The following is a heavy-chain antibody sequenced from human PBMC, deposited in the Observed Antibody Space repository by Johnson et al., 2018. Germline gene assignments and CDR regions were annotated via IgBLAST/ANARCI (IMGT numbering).Heavy chain of an antibody. Sequence: QVQLVQSGGGVVQPGRSLRLSCAASGFIFTNQGIHWVRQAPGKGLEWVALISYDGSRKYYADSVQGRFTISRDNSKNTLYLQMNSLRPEDTAVYYCAKFGRMIRGVFINAPAAFDVWGQGTMVTVSS. J-gene: IGHJ3*01. CDR2: ISYDGSRK. CDR1: GFIFTNQG. CDR3: AKFGRMIRGVFINAPAAFDV. D-gene: IGHD3-10*01. V-gene: IGHV3-30*18.